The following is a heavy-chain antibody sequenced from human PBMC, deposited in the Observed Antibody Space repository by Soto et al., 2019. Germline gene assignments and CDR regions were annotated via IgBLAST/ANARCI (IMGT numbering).Heavy chain of an antibody. CDR2: ISGSGGST. V-gene: IGHV3-23*01. Sequence: EVQLLESGGRLVQPGGSLRLSCAASGFTFSSYAMSWVRQAPGKGLEWVSAISGSGGSTYYADSVKGRFTISRDNSKNTLYLQMNSLRAEDTAVYYCVNRGGYHPNPIDYWGQGTLVTVSS. CDR1: GFTFSSYA. J-gene: IGHJ4*02. CDR3: VNRGGYHPNPIDY. D-gene: IGHD5-12*01.